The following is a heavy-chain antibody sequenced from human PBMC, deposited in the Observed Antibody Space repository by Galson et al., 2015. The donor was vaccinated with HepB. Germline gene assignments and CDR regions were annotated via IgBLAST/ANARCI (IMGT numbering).Heavy chain of an antibody. CDR1: GYTFTSYG. CDR3: ARESSGFWSGYPAADDAFDI. CDR2: ISAYNGNT. Sequence: SVKVSCKASGYTFTSYGISWVRQAPGQGLEWMGWISAYNGNTNYAQKLQGRVTMTTDTSTSTAYMELRSLRSDDTAVYYCARESSGFWSGYPAADDAFDIWGQGTMVTVSS. D-gene: IGHD3-3*01. V-gene: IGHV1-18*01. J-gene: IGHJ3*02.